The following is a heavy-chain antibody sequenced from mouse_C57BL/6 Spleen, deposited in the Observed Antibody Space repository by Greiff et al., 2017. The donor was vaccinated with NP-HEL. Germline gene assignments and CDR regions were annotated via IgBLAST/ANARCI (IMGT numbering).Heavy chain of an antibody. CDR2: ISSGSSTI. CDR1: GFTFSDYG. Sequence: EVQLVESGGGLVKPGGSLKLSCAASGFTFSDYGMHWVRQAPEKGLEWVAYISSGSSTIYYADTVKGRFTISRDNAKNTLYLQMTSLKSEDTAMYYCARGDGGGYDFAMGCWGKGITVTASS. D-gene: IGHD1-1*02. CDR3: ARGDGGGYDFAMGC. J-gene: IGHJ4*01. V-gene: IGHV5-17*03.